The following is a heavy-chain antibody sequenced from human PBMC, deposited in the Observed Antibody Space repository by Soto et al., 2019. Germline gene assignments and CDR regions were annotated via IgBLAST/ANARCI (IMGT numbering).Heavy chain of an antibody. CDR2: IYYSGST. CDR3: ARTGAITIGGLGY. V-gene: IGHV4-30-4*01. Sequence: QVQLQESGPGLVKPSQTLSLTCTVSGGSISSGDYYWSWIRQPPGKGLEWIGYIYYSGSTYYNPSLKSRVTISVDTSKNQFSLKLSSVTAADAAVYYCARTGAITIGGLGYWGQGTLVTVSS. D-gene: IGHD3-9*01. CDR1: GGSISSGDYY. J-gene: IGHJ4*02.